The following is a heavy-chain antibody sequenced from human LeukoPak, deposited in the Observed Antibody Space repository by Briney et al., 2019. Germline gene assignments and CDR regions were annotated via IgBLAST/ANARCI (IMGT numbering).Heavy chain of an antibody. CDR3: AREDGSSWSSFDY. Sequence: SETLSLTCAVYGGSFSGYYWSWIRQPPGKGLERIGEINHSGSTNYNPSLKSRVTISVDTSKNQFSLKLSSVTAADTAVYYCAREDGSSWSSFDYWGQGTLVTVSS. CDR1: GGSFSGYY. CDR2: INHSGST. D-gene: IGHD6-13*01. J-gene: IGHJ4*02. V-gene: IGHV4-34*01.